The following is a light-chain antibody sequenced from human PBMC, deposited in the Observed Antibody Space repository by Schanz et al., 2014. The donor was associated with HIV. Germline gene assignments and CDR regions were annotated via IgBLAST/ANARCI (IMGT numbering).Light chain of an antibody. V-gene: IGLV1-40*01. Sequence: QSLLAQPPSVSGAPGQRVTISCTGSSSNIGADYDVHWYQLLPGTAPKLLIFDNTNRPSGVPARFSGSKSGSSAFLDISGLQAEDEADFFCQSFDSSLNGVVFGGGTKLTVL. CDR3: QSFDSSLNGVV. CDR2: DNT. J-gene: IGLJ3*02. CDR1: SSNIGADYD.